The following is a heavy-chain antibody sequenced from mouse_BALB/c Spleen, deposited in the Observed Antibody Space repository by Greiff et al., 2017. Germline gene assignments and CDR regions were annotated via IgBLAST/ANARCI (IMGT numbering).Heavy chain of an antibody. J-gene: IGHJ4*01. V-gene: IGHV2-2*02. CDR2: IWSGGST. Sequence: QVQLKESGPGLVAPSQSLSITCTVSGFSLTGYGVNWVRQPPGKGLEWLGVIWSGGSTDYNAAFISRLSISKDNSKSQVFFKMNSLQANDTAIYYCARNGEGYAMDDWGEGTTGTVAS. CDR1: GFSLTGYG. CDR3: ARNGEGYAMDD.